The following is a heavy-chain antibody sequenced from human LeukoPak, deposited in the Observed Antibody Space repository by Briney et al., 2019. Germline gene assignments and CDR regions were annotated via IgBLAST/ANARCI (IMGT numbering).Heavy chain of an antibody. CDR3: ARDRTRTGYSSGWYHDY. V-gene: IGHV1-2*02. D-gene: IGHD6-19*01. Sequence: ASVKVSCKACGYTFTGYYMHWVRQAPGQGREWMGWINPNSGGTNYAQKFQGRVTMTRDTSISTAYMELSRLRSDDTAVYYCARDRTRTGYSSGWYHDYWGQGTLVTVSS. J-gene: IGHJ4*02. CDR1: GYTFTGYY. CDR2: INPNSGGT.